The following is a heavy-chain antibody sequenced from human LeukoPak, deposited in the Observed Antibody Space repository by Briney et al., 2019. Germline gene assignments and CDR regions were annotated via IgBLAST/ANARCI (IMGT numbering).Heavy chain of an antibody. V-gene: IGHV3-48*03. CDR3: ARDYGGSSPFDY. CDR1: GFTFSSYE. Sequence: QPGGSLRLSCAASGFTFSSYEMNWVRQAPGKGLEWVSYISSSGSDIYYADSVKGRFTISRDNAKNSLYLHMNSLRAEDMAVYYCARDYGGSSPFDYWGQGTLVTVSS. CDR2: ISSSGSDI. D-gene: IGHD4-23*01. J-gene: IGHJ4*02.